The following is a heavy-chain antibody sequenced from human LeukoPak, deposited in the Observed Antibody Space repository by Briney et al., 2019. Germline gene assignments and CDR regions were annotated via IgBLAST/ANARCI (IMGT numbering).Heavy chain of an antibody. D-gene: IGHD6-19*01. Sequence: GGSLRLSCAASGFTFSSYSMNWVRQAPGKGLEWVSPITSSSTNTYYADSLKGRFTIFRDNAKNSLYLQMNSLRAEDSAVYYCATRGSSGWYIDYWGQGTLVTVSS. CDR3: ATRGSSGWYIDY. J-gene: IGHJ4*02. V-gene: IGHV3-21*01. CDR2: ITSSSTNT. CDR1: GFTFSSYS.